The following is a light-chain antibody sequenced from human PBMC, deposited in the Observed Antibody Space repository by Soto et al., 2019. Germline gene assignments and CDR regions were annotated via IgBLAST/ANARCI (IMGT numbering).Light chain of an antibody. CDR1: SSDVGGYNY. CDR3: RSYTGSSTYVV. J-gene: IGLJ2*01. V-gene: IGLV2-14*01. CDR2: DVS. Sequence: QSALTQPASVSGSPGQSITLSCTGTSSDVGGYNYVSWYQQHPGKDPKLMIYDVSNRPSGVSNRFSGSKSANTASLTISGLQAEDEADYYCRSYTGSSTYVVFGGGTKLTFL.